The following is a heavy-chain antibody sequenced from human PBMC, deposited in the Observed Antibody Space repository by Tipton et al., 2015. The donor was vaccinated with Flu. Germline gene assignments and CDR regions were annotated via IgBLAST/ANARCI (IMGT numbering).Heavy chain of an antibody. J-gene: IGHJ4*02. CDR3: ARHTGDSVQGVIDY. Sequence: TLSLTCSVSGYSIRSAYYWGWVRRPPGKGLEWIGTIYHSGTTYYNPSLKSRLTISVDTSKNQFSLRLSSVTAADTAVYYCARHTGDSVQGVIDYWGQGTLVTVSS. V-gene: IGHV4-38-2*01. CDR1: GYSIRSAYY. CDR2: IYHSGTT. D-gene: IGHD3-10*02.